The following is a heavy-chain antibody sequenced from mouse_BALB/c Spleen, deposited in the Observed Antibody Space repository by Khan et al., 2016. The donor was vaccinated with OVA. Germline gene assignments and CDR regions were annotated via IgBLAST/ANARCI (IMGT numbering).Heavy chain of an antibody. D-gene: IGHD2-2*01. CDR2: INPSSGGT. Sequence: VQLQQSGAELVKPGASVRLSCKASGYTFTSYYLYWVKQRPGQGLEWIGDINPSSGGTNFNEKFKSKATLTVDKSSSTAYIQLNSLTSEDSAVYYCSSSGYGSFAYWGQGTLVTVS. J-gene: IGHJ3*01. CDR1: GYTFTSYY. CDR3: SSSGYGSFAY. V-gene: IGHV1S81*02.